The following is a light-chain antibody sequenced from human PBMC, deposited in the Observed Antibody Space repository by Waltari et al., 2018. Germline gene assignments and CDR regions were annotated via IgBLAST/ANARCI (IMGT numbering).Light chain of an antibody. V-gene: IGLV1-44*01. CDR3: ASWDDGLNGWV. J-gene: IGLJ3*02. Sequence: QSVLTQAPSASGTPGQRVIISCSGSSSNIGNNPVNWYQQVTGTAPKLLIFYNNERPSGVPDRLPCSKFGPSASLGISGLQSEDEGDYYCASWDDGLNGWVFGGGTRLTVL. CDR2: YNN. CDR1: SSNIGNNP.